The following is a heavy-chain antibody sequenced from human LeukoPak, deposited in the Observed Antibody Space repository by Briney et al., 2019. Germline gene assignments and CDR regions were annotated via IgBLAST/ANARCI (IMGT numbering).Heavy chain of an antibody. Sequence: GGSLRLSCAASGFTFSSYAMSWVRQAPGKGLEWVAAISGTGRLSYCADSVNGRFTISRDNPKNTLSLQMNSLRAADTAVYYCAKGRLRDGYSYASWGQGTLITVSS. V-gene: IGHV3-23*01. CDR1: GFTFSSYA. D-gene: IGHD5-24*01. CDR2: ISGTGRLS. CDR3: AKGRLRDGYSYAS. J-gene: IGHJ5*02.